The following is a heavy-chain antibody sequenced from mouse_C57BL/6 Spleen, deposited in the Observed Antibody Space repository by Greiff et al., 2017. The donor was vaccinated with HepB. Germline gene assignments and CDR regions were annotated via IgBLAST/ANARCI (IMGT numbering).Heavy chain of an antibody. CDR2: IYPGSGST. J-gene: IGHJ4*01. CDR1: GYTFTSYW. Sequence: VQLQQSGAELVKPGASVKMSCKASGYTFTSYWITWVKQRPGQGLEWIGDIYPGSGSTNYNEKFKSKATLTVDTSSSTAYMQLSSLTSGDSAVYSCARWDYYGSSSYAMDYWGQGTSVTVSS. D-gene: IGHD1-1*01. CDR3: ARWDYYGSSSYAMDY. V-gene: IGHV1-55*01.